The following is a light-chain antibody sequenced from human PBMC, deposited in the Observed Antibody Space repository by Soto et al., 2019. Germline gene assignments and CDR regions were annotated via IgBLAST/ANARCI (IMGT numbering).Light chain of an antibody. CDR2: DVS. CDR1: SSDVGGYNY. CDR3: CSYAGSPRYV. J-gene: IGLJ1*01. V-gene: IGLV2-11*01. Sequence: QPVLTQPRSVSGSPGQSGTISCTGTSSDVGGYNYVSWYQQHPGKAPKVMIYDVSERPSGVPDRFSGSKSGNTASLTISGLQAEDEADYYCCSYAGSPRYVLGTGTKVTVL.